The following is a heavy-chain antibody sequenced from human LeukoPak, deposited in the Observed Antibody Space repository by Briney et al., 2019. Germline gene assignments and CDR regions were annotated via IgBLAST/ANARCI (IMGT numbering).Heavy chain of an antibody. CDR2: ISGHNGNT. CDR1: GYIFNSYG. Sequence: ASVKVSCKASGYIFNSYGMSWVRQAPGQGLEWMGWISGHNGNTNYAQMLQGKVTMTRDTSTSTAYMELRSLKSDDTAVYYCARAKRDCSGGSCYSYDYWGQGTLVTVSS. D-gene: IGHD2-15*01. J-gene: IGHJ4*02. V-gene: IGHV1-18*01. CDR3: ARAKRDCSGGSCYSYDY.